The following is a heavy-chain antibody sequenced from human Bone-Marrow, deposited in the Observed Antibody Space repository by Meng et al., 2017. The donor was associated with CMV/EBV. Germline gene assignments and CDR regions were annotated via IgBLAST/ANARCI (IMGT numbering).Heavy chain of an antibody. D-gene: IGHD2/OR15-2a*01. CDR1: GGTFSSYT. V-gene: IGHV1-69*04. CDR3: AREIRGKGSTLDV. J-gene: IGHJ6*02. Sequence: SVKVSCKASGGTFSSYTISWVRQAPGQGLEWMGRIIPILGIANYAQKFQGRVTITADKSTSTAYMELSSLRSDDTAVYYCAREIRGKGSTLDVWGQGTTVTVSS. CDR2: IIPILGIA.